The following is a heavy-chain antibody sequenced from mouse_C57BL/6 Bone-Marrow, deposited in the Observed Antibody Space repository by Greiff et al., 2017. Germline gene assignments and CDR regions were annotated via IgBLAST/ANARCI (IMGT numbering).Heavy chain of an antibody. CDR2: IDPSDSYT. CDR1: GYTFTSYW. CDR3: ARSDYYGSSSYYAMDY. V-gene: IGHV1-69*01. Sequence: QVQLKQSGAELVMPGASVKLSCKASGYTFTSYWMHWVKQRPGQGLEWIGEIDPSDSYTNYNQKFKGKSTLTVDKSSSTAYMQLSSLTSEDSAVYYCARSDYYGSSSYYAMDYWGQGTSVTGSS. D-gene: IGHD1-1*01. J-gene: IGHJ4*01.